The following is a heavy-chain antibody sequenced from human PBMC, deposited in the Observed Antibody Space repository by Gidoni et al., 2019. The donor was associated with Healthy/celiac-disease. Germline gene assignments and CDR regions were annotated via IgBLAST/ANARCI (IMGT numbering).Heavy chain of an antibody. J-gene: IGHJ6*02. V-gene: IGHV3-21*01. Sequence: EVQLVESGGGLVKPGGSLRLSCAASGFPFSSYSMNWVRQAPGKGLEWVSSISSSSSYIYYADSVKGRFTISRDNAKNSLYLQMNSLRAEDTAVYYCARDSSFSWNWNYDGMDVWGQGTTVTVSS. D-gene: IGHD1-1*01. CDR3: ARDSSFSWNWNYDGMDV. CDR1: GFPFSSYS. CDR2: ISSSSSYI.